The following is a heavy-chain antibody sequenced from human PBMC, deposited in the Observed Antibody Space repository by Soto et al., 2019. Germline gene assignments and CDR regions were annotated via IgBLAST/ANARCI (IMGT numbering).Heavy chain of an antibody. CDR2: IRSKAYGGTT. CDR1: GFTFGDYA. D-gene: IGHD3-10*01. Sequence: GGSLRLSCTASGFTFGDYAMSWYRQAPGKGLEWVGFIRSKAYGGTTEYAASVKGRFTISRDDSKSIAYLQMNSLKTEDTAVYYCTRAPDRSWFGELLNIDYWGQGTLVTVSS. CDR3: TRAPDRSWFGELLNIDY. J-gene: IGHJ4*02. V-gene: IGHV3-49*03.